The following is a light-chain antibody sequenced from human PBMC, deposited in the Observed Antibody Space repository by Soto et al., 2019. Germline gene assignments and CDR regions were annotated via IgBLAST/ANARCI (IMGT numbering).Light chain of an antibody. J-gene: IGLJ1*01. CDR1: SSDVGGYNY. CDR2: EVS. V-gene: IGLV2-8*01. Sequence: QSVLTQPPSASGSPGQSVTISCTGTSSDVGGYNYVSWYQQHPGKAPKLMIYEVSKRPSGVPDRFSGSKSGNTASLTVSGLQAEDEAEYYCSSYAASTNYIFGTGTKVTVL. CDR3: SSYAASTNYI.